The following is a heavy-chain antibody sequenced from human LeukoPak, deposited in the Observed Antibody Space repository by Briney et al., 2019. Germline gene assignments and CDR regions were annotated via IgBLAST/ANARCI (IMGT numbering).Heavy chain of an antibody. CDR3: AKLVVVTAIGDY. CDR2: ISYDGSNK. D-gene: IGHD2-21*02. J-gene: IGHJ4*02. V-gene: IGHV3-30*18. CDR1: GFTFSTYD. Sequence: GGSLRLSCAASGFTFSTYDMHWVRQAPGKGLEWVAVISYDGSNKYYADSVKGRFTISRDNSKNTLYLQMNSLRAEDTAVYYCAKLVVVTAIGDYWGQGTLVTVSS.